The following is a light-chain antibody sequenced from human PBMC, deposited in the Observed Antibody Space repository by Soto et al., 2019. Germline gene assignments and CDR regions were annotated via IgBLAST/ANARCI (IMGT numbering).Light chain of an antibody. J-gene: IGKJ4*01. CDR2: ATS. CDR1: QSISSN. Sequence: EIVMTRSPATLSVSPGERATLSCRASQSISSNLAWYQQKPVQAPRLLIYATSSRATGIPARFSGSGSGTDFTLTISSLEPEDFAVYYCQQRSKWPLTFGGGTKVDNK. CDR3: QQRSKWPLT. V-gene: IGKV3-11*01.